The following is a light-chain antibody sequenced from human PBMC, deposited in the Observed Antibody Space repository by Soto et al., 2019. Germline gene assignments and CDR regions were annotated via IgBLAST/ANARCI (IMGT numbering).Light chain of an antibody. CDR3: QQYYSYPWT. CDR1: QGISRY. CDR2: AAS. V-gene: IGKV1-8*01. Sequence: AIRMTQSPSSFSASTGDRVTITCRASQGISRYLAWYQQKQGNAPKLLIYAASTLQSGVPSRFSGCGSGTDFTLTISCLQSEDFATYYCQQYYSYPWTFGQGTKVEIK. J-gene: IGKJ1*01.